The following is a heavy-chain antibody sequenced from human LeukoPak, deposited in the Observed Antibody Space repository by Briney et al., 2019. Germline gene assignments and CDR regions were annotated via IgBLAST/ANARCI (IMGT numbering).Heavy chain of an antibody. V-gene: IGHV4-39*01. CDR2: IYYSGST. CDR1: GGSISSSSYY. D-gene: IGHD3-3*01. Sequence: PSETLSLTCTVSGGSISSSSYYWGWIRQPPGKGLEWIGSIYYSGSTYYNPSLKSRVTISVDTSKNQFSLKLSSVTAADTAVYYCARHFGGFGVVYYMDVWGKGTTVTVSS. CDR3: ARHFGGFGVVYYMDV. J-gene: IGHJ6*03.